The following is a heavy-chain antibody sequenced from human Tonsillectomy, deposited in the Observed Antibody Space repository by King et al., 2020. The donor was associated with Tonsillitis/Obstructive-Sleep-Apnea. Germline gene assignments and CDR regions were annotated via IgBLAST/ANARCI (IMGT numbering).Heavy chain of an antibody. CDR2: GNTNNNGHT. D-gene: IGHD3-16*01. Sequence: QLVQSGAEVKKPGASVKVSCKASGYTFTSYGFSWVRQAPGLGLEWMGWGNTNNNGHTNNAQNFQGRVSQTTDTTTTTAYMELRSLISDDTAVYYCARDPEGGRDFDYWGQGTLVTVSS. V-gene: IGHV1-18*01. CDR1: GYTFTSYG. J-gene: IGHJ4*02. CDR3: ARDPEGGRDFDY.